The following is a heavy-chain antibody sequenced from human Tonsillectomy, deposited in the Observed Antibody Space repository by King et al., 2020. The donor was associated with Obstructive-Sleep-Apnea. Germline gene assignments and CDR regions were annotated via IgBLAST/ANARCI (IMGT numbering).Heavy chain of an antibody. D-gene: IGHD3-22*01. CDR3: AGDSSGYYYYFDY. CDR2: IYYSGGT. Sequence: QLQESGPGLVKPSETLSLTCTVSGGSISSSSYYWGWIRQPPGKGLEWIGSIYYSGGTYYNPSLKSRVTISVGTSKNQSSLKLSSVTAADTALYYCAGDSSGYYYYFDYWGQGTLVTVSS. V-gene: IGHV4-39*07. CDR1: GGSISSSSYY. J-gene: IGHJ4*02.